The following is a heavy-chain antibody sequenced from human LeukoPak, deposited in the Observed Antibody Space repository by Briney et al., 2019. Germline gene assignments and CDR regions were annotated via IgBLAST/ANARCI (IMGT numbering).Heavy chain of an antibody. J-gene: IGHJ6*02. CDR1: GFTFNSYP. D-gene: IGHD3-10*01. CDR3: ARDMDPYYYYYGMDV. Sequence: GGSLRLSCVASGFTFNSYPIHWVRQAPGKELEWVAVISSAGTNKYYSDSVKGRFTISRDNSKNTLYPQMNSLRAEDTAVYYCARDMDPYYYYYGMDVWGQGTTVTVSS. V-gene: IGHV3-30-3*01. CDR2: ISSAGTNK.